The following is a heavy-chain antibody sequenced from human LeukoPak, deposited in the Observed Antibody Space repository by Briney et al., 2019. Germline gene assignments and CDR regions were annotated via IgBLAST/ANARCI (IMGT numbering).Heavy chain of an antibody. V-gene: IGHV3-23*01. J-gene: IGHJ4*02. Sequence: GGSLRLSCAASGITFSSYGMNWVRQAPGKGLEWVSRINSGGGSTYYVDSVKGRFTISRDNSRNTLYLQMHSLRAEDTAVYYCASRDPCSGSTCYGLGYWGQGTLVTVSS. CDR2: INSGGGST. D-gene: IGHD2-15*01. CDR1: GITFSSYG. CDR3: ASRDPCSGSTCYGLGY.